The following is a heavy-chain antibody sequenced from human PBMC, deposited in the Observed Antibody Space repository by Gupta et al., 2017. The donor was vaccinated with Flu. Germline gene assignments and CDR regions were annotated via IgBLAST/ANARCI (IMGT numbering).Heavy chain of an antibody. CDR3: ANGDTKHYYDSSGYYYFDY. Sequence: EMQLLESGGGLVQPGGSLRLSCAASGFTFSSYAMSWVRQAPGKGLEWVSAISGSGGSTYYADSVKGRFTISRDNSKNTLYLQMNSLRAEDTAVYYCANGDTKHYYDSSGYYYFDYWGQGTLVTVSS. J-gene: IGHJ4*02. CDR2: ISGSGGST. V-gene: IGHV3-23*01. D-gene: IGHD3-22*01. CDR1: GFTFSSYA.